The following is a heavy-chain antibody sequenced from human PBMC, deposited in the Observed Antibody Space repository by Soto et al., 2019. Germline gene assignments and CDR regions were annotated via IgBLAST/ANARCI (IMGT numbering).Heavy chain of an antibody. CDR2: IGTAGDT. CDR1: GFTFSSYD. V-gene: IGHV3-13*01. J-gene: IGHJ6*02. CDR3: ARGPSPYYYYYGMDV. Sequence: EVQLVESGGGLVQPGGSLRLSCAASGFTFSSYDMHWVRQATGKGLEWVSAIGTAGDTYYPGSVKGRFTISRENAKKSLYLQMNSLRAEDTAVYYCARGPSPYYYYYGMDVWGQGTTVTVSS.